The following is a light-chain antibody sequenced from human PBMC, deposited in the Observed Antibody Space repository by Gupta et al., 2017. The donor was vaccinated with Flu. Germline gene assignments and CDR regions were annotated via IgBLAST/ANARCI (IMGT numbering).Light chain of an antibody. V-gene: IGLV2-11*01. CDR1: SSDVGSSNR. CDR3: SSHAGRVTWV. J-gene: IGLJ1*01. Sequence: QSAPTQPRSVSASPAHSFTIYRTGTSSDVGSSNRASWYQQRPGKAPKLILYDVPEPPSGVADRFSVSKSGNTASLTISGLQADDEADYYCSSHAGRVTWVFGTGTKVTVL. CDR2: DVP.